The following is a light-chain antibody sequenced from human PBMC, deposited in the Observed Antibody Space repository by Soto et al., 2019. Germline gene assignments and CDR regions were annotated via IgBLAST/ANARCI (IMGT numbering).Light chain of an antibody. CDR3: QQSYSTPPT. V-gene: IGKV1-39*01. CDR1: QSISSY. Sequence: DIPMTQSPAPLSASVGDRVPLTCWASQSISSYLNWYQQKPGKAPKLLIYAASSLQSGVPSRFSGSGSGTDFTLTISSLQPEDFATYYCQQSYSTPPTFGQGTRLEIK. CDR2: AAS. J-gene: IGKJ5*01.